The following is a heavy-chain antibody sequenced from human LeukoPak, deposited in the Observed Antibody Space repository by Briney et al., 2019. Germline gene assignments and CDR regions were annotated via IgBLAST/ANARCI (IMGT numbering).Heavy chain of an antibody. CDR2: INQDGSEK. CDR3: ARDSGGGDYYYYGMDV. J-gene: IGHJ6*02. Sequence: GGSLRLSCAASGITFSRFWMSWVRQAPGKGLQWVANINQDGSEKHYVDSVKGRFTISRDNAKNSLYLQMNSLRAEDTAVYYCARDSGGGDYYYYGMDVWGQGTTVTVSS. D-gene: IGHD2-15*01. CDR1: GITFSRFW. V-gene: IGHV3-7*03.